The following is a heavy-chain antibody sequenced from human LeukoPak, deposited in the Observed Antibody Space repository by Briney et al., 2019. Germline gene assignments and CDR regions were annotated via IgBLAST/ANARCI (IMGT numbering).Heavy chain of an antibody. Sequence: GGSLRLSCAASGFTVSSNYMSWVRQAPGKGLEWVSAISNNGGYTYYADSVQGRFTISRDNSKSTLCLQMNSLRAEDTAVYYCAKTLTGSYYLGGFDYWGQGTLVTVSS. V-gene: IGHV3-23*01. D-gene: IGHD1-26*01. CDR2: ISNNGGYT. J-gene: IGHJ4*02. CDR3: AKTLTGSYYLGGFDY. CDR1: GFTVSSNY.